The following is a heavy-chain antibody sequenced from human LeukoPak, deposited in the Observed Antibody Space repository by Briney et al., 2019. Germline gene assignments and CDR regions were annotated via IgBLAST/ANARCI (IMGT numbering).Heavy chain of an antibody. V-gene: IGHV3-74*01. J-gene: IGHJ5*02. Sequence: GGSLRLSCATSGLTFRTTWMHWVRQAPGKGLMWVSRMNGEGTTIDYADSVKGRFTISRDNSKNTLYLQMNSLRAEDTAVYYCAKGSSWYGSNWFDPWGQGTLVTVSS. CDR1: GLTFRTTW. CDR3: AKGSSWYGSNWFDP. CDR2: MNGEGTTI. D-gene: IGHD6-13*01.